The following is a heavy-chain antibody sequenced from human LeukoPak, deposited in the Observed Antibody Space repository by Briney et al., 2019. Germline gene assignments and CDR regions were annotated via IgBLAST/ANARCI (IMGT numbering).Heavy chain of an antibody. CDR2: ISGSGGST. D-gene: IGHD5-18*01. CDR3: AKVNRGYSYVEYYFDY. Sequence: PGGSLRLSCAASGFTFSSYAMSWVRQAPGKGLEWASAISGSGGSTYYADSVKGRFTISRDNSKSTLYLQMNSLRAEDTAVYYCAKVNRGYSYVEYYFDYWGQGTLVTVSS. CDR1: GFTFSSYA. V-gene: IGHV3-23*01. J-gene: IGHJ4*02.